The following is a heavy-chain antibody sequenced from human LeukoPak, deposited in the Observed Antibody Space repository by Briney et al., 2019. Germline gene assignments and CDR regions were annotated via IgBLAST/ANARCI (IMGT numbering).Heavy chain of an antibody. V-gene: IGHV3-23*01. CDR3: AREGGIAAPPYYSV. J-gene: IGHJ4*02. CDR2: ISVSGGST. D-gene: IGHD6-6*01. CDR1: GFNFINYA. Sequence: GGSLRLSCAASGFNFINYAMSWVRRAPGKGLEWVSAISVSGGSTSYADSVKGRFTISRDNAKNTLYLQMNSLRAEDTAVYYCAREGGIAAPPYYSVWGQGTLVTVSS.